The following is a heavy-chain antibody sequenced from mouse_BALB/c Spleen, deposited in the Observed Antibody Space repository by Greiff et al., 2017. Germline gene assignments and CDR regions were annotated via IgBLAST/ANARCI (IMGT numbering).Heavy chain of an antibody. CDR1: GFAFSSYD. J-gene: IGHJ2*01. CDR3: ARHGNYDY. CDR2: ISSGGGST. D-gene: IGHD2-1*01. Sequence: EVQLVESGGGLVKPGGSLKLSCAASGFAFSSYDMSWVRQTPEKRLEWVAYISSGGGSTYYPDTVKGRFTISRDNAKNTLYLQMSSLKSEDTAMYYCARHGNYDYWGQGTTLTVSS. V-gene: IGHV5-12-1*01.